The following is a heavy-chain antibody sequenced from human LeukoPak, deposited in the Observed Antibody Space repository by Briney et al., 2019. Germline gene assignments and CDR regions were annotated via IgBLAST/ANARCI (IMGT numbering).Heavy chain of an antibody. CDR2: VNPSGGST. J-gene: IGHJ4*02. Sequence: GASVKVSCNTSGYSFTSFYIHWVRQAPGQGLEWMGMVNPSGGSTISAQKFQDRVNMTTDTSTRTVYMEMTGLTSDDTGIYYCARAAWWGQGTQVTVSS. V-gene: IGHV1-46*01. CDR1: GYSFTSFY. CDR3: ARAAW. D-gene: IGHD6-13*01.